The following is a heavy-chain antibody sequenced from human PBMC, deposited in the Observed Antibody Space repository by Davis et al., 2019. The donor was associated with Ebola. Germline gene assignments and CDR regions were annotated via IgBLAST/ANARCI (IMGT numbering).Heavy chain of an antibody. Sequence: GSLRLSCDASGFTFSTYSMNWVRQSPGNGLEWVSSISSGSNRIYYADSMRGRFTISRDNAKNSLYLQMNSLRAEDTAIYYCTRTGAGDAFDIWGQGTTVTVS. J-gene: IGHJ3*02. CDR3: TRTGAGDAFDI. CDR1: GFTFSTYS. CDR2: ISSGSNRI. V-gene: IGHV3-21*01.